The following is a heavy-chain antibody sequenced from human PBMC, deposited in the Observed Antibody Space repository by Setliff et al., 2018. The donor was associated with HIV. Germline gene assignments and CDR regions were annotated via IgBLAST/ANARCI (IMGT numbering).Heavy chain of an antibody. V-gene: IGHV3-23*03. CDR1: GFTFSSYA. D-gene: IGHD2-2*01. CDR2: IYSGGSST. CDR3: AKGGSQLPARFYFYMDV. J-gene: IGHJ6*03. Sequence: GGSLRLSCAASGFTFSSYAMSWVRQVPGKGLEWVSFIYSGGSSTYYADSVKGRFSISRENSKNTLYLQMNSLRAEDTAVYYCAKGGSQLPARFYFYMDVWGKGTTVTVSS.